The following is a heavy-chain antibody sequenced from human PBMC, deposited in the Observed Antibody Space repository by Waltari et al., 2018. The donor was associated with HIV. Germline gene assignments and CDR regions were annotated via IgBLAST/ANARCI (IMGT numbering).Heavy chain of an antibody. J-gene: IGHJ3*02. Sequence: QLQLQESGPGLVKPSETLSLTCTVSGGSISSSSYYWGWIRQPPGKGLEWIGNLYYSGSTHFKPSLERRVTITVDTSKSQFSLRLSSVTAADTAVYYCARAMGYCSSTNCYSGHYAFDIWGQGTMVTVSS. CDR3: ARAMGYCSSTNCYSGHYAFDI. D-gene: IGHD2-2*01. CDR2: LYYSGST. V-gene: IGHV4-39*01. CDR1: GGSISSSSYY.